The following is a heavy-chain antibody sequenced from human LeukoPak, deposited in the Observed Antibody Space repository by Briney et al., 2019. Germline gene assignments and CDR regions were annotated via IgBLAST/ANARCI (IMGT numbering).Heavy chain of an antibody. V-gene: IGHV1-2*02. J-gene: IGHJ6*04. Sequence: ASVKVSCKASGYTFTGYYMHRVRQAPGQGLEWMGWINPNSGGTNYAQKFQGRVTMTRDTSISTAYMELSRLRSDDTAVYYCARGDCSSTSCKRMDVWGKGTTVTVSS. D-gene: IGHD2-2*01. CDR3: ARGDCSSTSCKRMDV. CDR2: INPNSGGT. CDR1: GYTFTGYY.